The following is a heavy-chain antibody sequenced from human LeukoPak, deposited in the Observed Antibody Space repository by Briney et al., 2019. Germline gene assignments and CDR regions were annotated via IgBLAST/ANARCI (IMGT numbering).Heavy chain of an antibody. CDR3: ARDSGYSYGYVPDY. CDR1: GFTFSNYW. Sequence: PGGSLRLSCAASGFTFSNYWMSWVRQAPGKGLEWVANIKEDGTEKYYVDSVKGRFTISRDNAKNSLYLQMNSLRAEDTAVYYCARDSGYSYGYVPDYWGQGTLVTVSS. D-gene: IGHD5-18*01. V-gene: IGHV3-7*01. J-gene: IGHJ4*02. CDR2: IKEDGTEK.